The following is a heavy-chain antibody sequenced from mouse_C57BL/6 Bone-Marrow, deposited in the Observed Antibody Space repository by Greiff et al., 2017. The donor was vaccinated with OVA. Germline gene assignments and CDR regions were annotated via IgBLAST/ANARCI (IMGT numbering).Heavy chain of an antibody. CDR3: ARDGYGSSYWYFDV. CDR2: IDPSDSYT. Sequence: QVQLKESGAELVKPGASVKLSCKASGYTFTSYWMQWVKQRPGQGLEWIGEIDPSDSYTNYNQKFKGKATLTVDTSSSTAYMQLSSLTSEDSAVYYCARDGYGSSYWYFDVWGTGTTVTVSA. D-gene: IGHD1-1*01. J-gene: IGHJ1*03. CDR1: GYTFTSYW. V-gene: IGHV1-50*01.